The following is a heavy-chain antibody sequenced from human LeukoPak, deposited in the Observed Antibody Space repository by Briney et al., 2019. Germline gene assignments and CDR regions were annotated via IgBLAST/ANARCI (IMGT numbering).Heavy chain of an antibody. CDR1: GGSFSGYY. CDR3: ASLRLTGEGFDY. CDR2: INHSGST. Sequence: SETLSLTCAVYGGSFSGYYWSWIRQPPGKGLEWSGEINHSGSTNYNPSLKSRVTISVDTSKNQFSLKLSSVTAADTAVYYCASLRLTGEGFDYWGQGTLVTVSS. D-gene: IGHD4-17*01. J-gene: IGHJ4*02. V-gene: IGHV4-34*01.